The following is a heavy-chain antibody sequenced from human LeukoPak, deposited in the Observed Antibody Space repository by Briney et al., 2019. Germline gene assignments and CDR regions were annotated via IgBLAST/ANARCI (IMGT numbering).Heavy chain of an antibody. CDR2: IYHSGST. Sequence: SETLSLTCTVSGGSISSGGYYWSWIRQPPGKGLEWIGYIYHSGSTYYNPSLKSRVTISVDRSKNQFSLKLSSVTAADTAVYYCARAPNWNRDYYYYMDVWGKGTTVTVSS. V-gene: IGHV4-30-2*01. CDR3: ARAPNWNRDYYYYMDV. CDR1: GGSISSGGYY. D-gene: IGHD1-20*01. J-gene: IGHJ6*03.